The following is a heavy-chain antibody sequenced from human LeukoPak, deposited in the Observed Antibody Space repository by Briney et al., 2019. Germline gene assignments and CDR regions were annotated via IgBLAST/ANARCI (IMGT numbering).Heavy chain of an antibody. J-gene: IGHJ6*03. CDR1: GGSISSGSYY. D-gene: IGHD6-13*01. CDR2: IYTSGST. V-gene: IGHV4-61*02. CDR3: ARLTKVSSRYRGGAYYYYYMDV. Sequence: SETLSLTCTVSGGSISSGSYYWSWIRQPAGKGLEWIGRIYTSGSTNYNPSLKSRVTISVDTSKNQFSLKLSSVTAADTAVYYCARLTKVSSRYRGGAYYYYYMDVWGKGTTVTISS.